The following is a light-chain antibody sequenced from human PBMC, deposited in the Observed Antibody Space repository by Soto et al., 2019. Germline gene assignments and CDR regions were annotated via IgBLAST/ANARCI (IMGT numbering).Light chain of an antibody. J-gene: IGKJ1*01. Sequence: DIQMTQSPSTLSASVGDRVTITCRASQSISNWLALYQHNPGKVSKLLIYDVFSLESGVPSRFIGRGPGTQFTFTISSLQPDYFATYYFQHYNSYSWPFGPGTKVDIK. CDR1: QSISNW. CDR2: DVF. CDR3: QHYNSYSWP. V-gene: IGKV1-5*01.